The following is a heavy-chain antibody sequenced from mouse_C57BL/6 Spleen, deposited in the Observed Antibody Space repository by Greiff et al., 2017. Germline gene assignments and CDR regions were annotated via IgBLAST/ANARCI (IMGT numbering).Heavy chain of an antibody. D-gene: IGHD1-1*01. CDR1: GYTFTSYW. V-gene: IGHV1-55*01. CDR3: ARPLVAYAMDY. CDR2: IYPGSGST. Sequence: QVQLKESGAELVKPGASVKMSCKASGYTFTSYWITWVKQRPGQGLEWIGDIYPGSGSTNYNEKFKSKATLTVDTSSSTAYMQLSSLTSEDSAVYYCARPLVAYAMDYWGQGTSVTVSS. J-gene: IGHJ4*01.